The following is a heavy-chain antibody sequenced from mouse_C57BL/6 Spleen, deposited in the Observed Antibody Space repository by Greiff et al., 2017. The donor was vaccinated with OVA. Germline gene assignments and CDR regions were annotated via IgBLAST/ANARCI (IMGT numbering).Heavy chain of an antibody. Sequence: QVHVKQSGAELARPGASVKLSCKASGYTFTSYGISWVKQRTGQGLEWIGEIYPRSGNTYYNEKFKGKATLTADKSSSTAYMELRSLTSEDSAVYFCARYGSSSSYWYFDVWGTGTTVTVSS. CDR3: ARYGSSSSYWYFDV. V-gene: IGHV1-81*01. D-gene: IGHD1-1*01. CDR1: GYTFTSYG. CDR2: IYPRSGNT. J-gene: IGHJ1*03.